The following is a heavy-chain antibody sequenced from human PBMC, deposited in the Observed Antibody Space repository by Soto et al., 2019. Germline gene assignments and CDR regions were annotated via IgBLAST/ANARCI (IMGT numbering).Heavy chain of an antibody. CDR2: ISAYNGNA. Sequence: AALQVTCKACSYNFRRYGISWVRQAPGQGLEWMGWISAYNGNANYAQKFQGRVTLTTDTTTTTAYMELRSLTSDDTAVYYCATLGYCSGGRGATLAQYFYGMDGWGTGTAVTVSS. D-gene: IGHD2-15*01. CDR1: SYNFRRYG. CDR3: ATLGYCSGGRGATLAQYFYGMDG. V-gene: IGHV1-18*01. J-gene: IGHJ6*04.